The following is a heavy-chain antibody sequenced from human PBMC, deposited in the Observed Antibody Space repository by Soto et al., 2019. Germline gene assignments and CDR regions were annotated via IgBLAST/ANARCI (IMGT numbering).Heavy chain of an antibody. D-gene: IGHD2-15*01. CDR3: ARELGYCSGGSCHYSMVYWFDP. CDR1: GYTFTSYG. Sequence: ASVKVSCKASGYTFTSYGISWVRQAPGQGLEWMGWISAYNGNTNYAQKLQGRVTMTTDTSTSTAYMELRSLRSDDTAVYYCARELGYCSGGSCHYSMVYWFDPWGQGTLVTVSS. CDR2: ISAYNGNT. V-gene: IGHV1-18*01. J-gene: IGHJ5*02.